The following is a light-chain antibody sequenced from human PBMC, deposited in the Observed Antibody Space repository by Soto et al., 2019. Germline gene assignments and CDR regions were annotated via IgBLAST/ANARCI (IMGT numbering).Light chain of an antibody. CDR1: QGISSW. V-gene: IGKV1-12*01. CDR2: TAS. CDR3: QQANRFPLS. J-gene: IGKJ4*02. Sequence: DIQMTQSPSSVSPSVGVTVTITSRASQGISSWLAWYQQNPGKAHNLMIHTASSLQSGVPSRFSGSGSGTDFTLTISSLQPEDFATYYCQQANRFPLSVGGGTKVEIK.